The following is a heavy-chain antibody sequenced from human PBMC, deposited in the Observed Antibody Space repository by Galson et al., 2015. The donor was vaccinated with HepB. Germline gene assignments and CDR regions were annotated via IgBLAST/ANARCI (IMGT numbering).Heavy chain of an antibody. CDR1: GFTFSSYW. V-gene: IGHV3-74*01. Sequence: SLRLSCAASGFTFSSYWMHWVRQVPGEGLVWVARINSDGSSTTYADSVKGRFTISRDNARNTLFLQMDSLRAEDTALFYCARHSGTYLDYWGQGTLVTVSS. D-gene: IGHD1-26*01. J-gene: IGHJ4*02. CDR3: ARHSGTYLDY. CDR2: INSDGSST.